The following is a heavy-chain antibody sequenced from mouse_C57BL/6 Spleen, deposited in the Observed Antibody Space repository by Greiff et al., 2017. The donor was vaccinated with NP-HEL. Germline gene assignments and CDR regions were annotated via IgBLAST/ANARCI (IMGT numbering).Heavy chain of an antibody. CDR3: ARSLGSSKCY. V-gene: IGHV1-69*01. CDR1: GYTFTSYW. CDR2: IDPSDSYT. Sequence: QVQLQQPGAELVMPGASVKLSCKASGYTFTSYWMHWVKQRPGQGLEWIGEIDPSDSYTNYNQKFKGKSTLTVDKSSSTAYMQLSSLTSEDYAVYYCARSLGSSKCYWGQGTTLTVSS. D-gene: IGHD1-1*01. J-gene: IGHJ2*01.